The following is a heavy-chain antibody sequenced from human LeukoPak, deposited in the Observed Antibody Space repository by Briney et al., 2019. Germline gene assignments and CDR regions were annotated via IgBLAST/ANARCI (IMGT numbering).Heavy chain of an antibody. CDR1: GYTFTSYG. Sequence: GASVNVSCKASGYTFTSYGISWVRQAPGQGLEWMGWISAYNGNTNYAQKLQGRVTMTTDTSTSTAYMELRSLRSDDTAVYYCARVHPDPYCSSTSCYFLFFDYWGQGTLVTVSS. D-gene: IGHD2-2*01. CDR2: ISAYNGNT. J-gene: IGHJ4*02. CDR3: ARVHPDPYCSSTSCYFLFFDY. V-gene: IGHV1-18*01.